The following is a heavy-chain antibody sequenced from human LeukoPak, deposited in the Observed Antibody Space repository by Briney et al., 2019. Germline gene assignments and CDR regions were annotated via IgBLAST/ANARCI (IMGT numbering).Heavy chain of an antibody. V-gene: IGHV3-9*01. J-gene: IGHJ6*03. Sequence: PGGSLRLSCAASGFTFDDYAMHWVRQAPGKGLEWVSGINWSGDRIGCADSVKGRFTISRDNAKRSLYLQMNSLRAEDTALYYCAKGGIHRGYYYYYMDVWGKGTTVTISS. D-gene: IGHD6-13*01. CDR1: GFTFDDYA. CDR3: AKGGIHRGYYYYYMDV. CDR2: INWSGDRI.